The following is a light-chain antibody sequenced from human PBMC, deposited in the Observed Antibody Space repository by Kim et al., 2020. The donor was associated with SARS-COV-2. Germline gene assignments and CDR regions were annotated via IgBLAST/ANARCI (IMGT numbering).Light chain of an antibody. CDR2: AAS. CDR1: QGISNY. Sequence: ASVGDRVTITCRASQGISNYVAWYQQTPGKVPKLLIYAASTLQSGVPSRFSGSGSGTDFTLTISSLQPEDVATYYCQKYDSAPRTFGQGTKVDIK. V-gene: IGKV1-27*01. CDR3: QKYDSAPRT. J-gene: IGKJ1*01.